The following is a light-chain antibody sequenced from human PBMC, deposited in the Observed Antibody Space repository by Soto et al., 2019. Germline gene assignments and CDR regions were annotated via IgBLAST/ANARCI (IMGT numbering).Light chain of an antibody. Sequence: QSVLTQPPSASETPGQRVTISCSGSSSNLGTHTVNWYQQVPGTAPKLLIYRTNQRPSGVPDRLSGSKSGTSASLAISGLQSDDEAEYYCAAWDDSRNGPVFGGGTKLTVL. CDR1: SSNLGTHT. V-gene: IGLV1-44*01. CDR3: AAWDDSRNGPV. J-gene: IGLJ2*01. CDR2: RTN.